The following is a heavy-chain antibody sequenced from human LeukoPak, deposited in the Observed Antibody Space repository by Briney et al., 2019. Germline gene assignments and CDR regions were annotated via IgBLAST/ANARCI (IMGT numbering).Heavy chain of an antibody. V-gene: IGHV3-49*04. D-gene: IGHD1-26*01. CDR2: TRGKAYGGTT. J-gene: IGHJ4*02. Sequence: GGSLRLSCTASGFTFGDYAMHWVRQAPGEGPEWVAFTRGKAYGGTTEYAASVKGRFTISRDDSRSIAYLQMSSLKTEDTALYYCTRVLDRSYYFSWVPDFWGQGILVTVSS. CDR1: GFTFGDYA. CDR3: TRVLDRSYYFSWVPDF.